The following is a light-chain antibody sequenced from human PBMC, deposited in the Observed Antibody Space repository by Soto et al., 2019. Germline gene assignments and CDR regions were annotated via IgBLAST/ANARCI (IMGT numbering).Light chain of an antibody. CDR3: QQYGNSRGT. Sequence: DIVLTQSPGTLSLSPGDRATLSCRASQSVSTSYLAWYQQKPGQAPRLLIYGASSRATGIPGRFSGSGSGTDFTLTISGLEPEDFAVYYCQQYGNSRGTFGQGTKVDIK. CDR2: GAS. V-gene: IGKV3-20*01. J-gene: IGKJ1*01. CDR1: QSVSTSY.